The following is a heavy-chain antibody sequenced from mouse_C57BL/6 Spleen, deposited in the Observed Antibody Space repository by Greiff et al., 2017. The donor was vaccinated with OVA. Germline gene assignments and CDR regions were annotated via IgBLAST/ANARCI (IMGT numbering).Heavy chain of an antibody. J-gene: IGHJ4*01. CDR2: IDPETGGT. Sequence: VQLQESGAELVRPGASVTLSCKASGYTFTDYEMHWVKQTPVHGLEWIGAIDPETGGTAYNQKFKGKAILTADKSSSTAYMELRSLTSEDSAVYYCTMGLRDAMDYWGQGTSVTVSS. V-gene: IGHV1-15*01. CDR3: TMGLRDAMDY. D-gene: IGHD3-1*01. CDR1: GYTFTDYE.